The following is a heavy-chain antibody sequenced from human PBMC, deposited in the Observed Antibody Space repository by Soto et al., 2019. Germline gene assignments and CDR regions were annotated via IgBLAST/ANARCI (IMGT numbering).Heavy chain of an antibody. CDR2: LTDDGKEK. V-gene: IGHV3-30*18. D-gene: IGHD3-16*01. CDR3: AKVRFALKYYYGLDV. J-gene: IGHJ6*02. Sequence: QVHLVESGGGVVQPGTSLRLSCVASGFTFSKYGMHWVRQAPGKGLEWVAILTDDGKEKYYADSVKGRFIISRDNSNNTLFLQMNTLSAEDTAVYSCAKVRFALKYYYGLDVWGQGTRVSVSS. CDR1: GFTFSKYG.